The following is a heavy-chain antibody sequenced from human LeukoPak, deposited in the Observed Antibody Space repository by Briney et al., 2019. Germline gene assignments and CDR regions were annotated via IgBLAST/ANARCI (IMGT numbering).Heavy chain of an antibody. J-gene: IGHJ4*02. D-gene: IGHD2-21*01. CDR1: GFTFSSYA. CDR3: AKLSDWDY. V-gene: IGHV3-30-3*02. CDR2: ISYEGDNK. Sequence: PGGSLRLSCAASGFTFSSYAMHWVRQAPGKGLEWVATISYEGDNKYYADSLKGRFTISRDNSKNTLYLQMNSLRGEDTAVYYCAKLSDWDYWGQGTLVTVSS.